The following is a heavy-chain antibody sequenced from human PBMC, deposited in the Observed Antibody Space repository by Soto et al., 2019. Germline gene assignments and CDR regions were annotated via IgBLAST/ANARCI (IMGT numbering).Heavy chain of an antibody. V-gene: IGHV3-30*03. J-gene: IGHJ5*01. D-gene: IGHD6-13*01. Sequence: QVQLVESGGGVVQPGRSLRLSCAASGFTFSTYGMHWVRQAPGKGLEWVAIISYDGSNKNYADSVKGRFTISRDNSKSALELQMNSRRGEDTAVYYIARCSSGWCYTFLYSGGQGALVSVST. CDR3: ARCSSGWCYTFLYS. CDR1: GFTFSTYG. CDR2: ISYDGSNK.